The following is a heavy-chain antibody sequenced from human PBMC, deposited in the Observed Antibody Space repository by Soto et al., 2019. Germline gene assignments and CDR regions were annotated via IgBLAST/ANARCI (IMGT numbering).Heavy chain of an antibody. CDR3: ARRSQYGSGSYYRDEYYYYGMDV. V-gene: IGHV1-69*13. J-gene: IGHJ6*02. Sequence: GASVKVSCKASGGTFSSYAISWVRQAPGQGLEWMGGIIPIFGTANYAQKFQGRVTITADESTSTAYMELSSLRSEDTAVYYCARRSQYGSGSYYRDEYYYYGMDVWGQRTTVTVSS. CDR2: IIPIFGTA. CDR1: GGTFSSYA. D-gene: IGHD3-10*01.